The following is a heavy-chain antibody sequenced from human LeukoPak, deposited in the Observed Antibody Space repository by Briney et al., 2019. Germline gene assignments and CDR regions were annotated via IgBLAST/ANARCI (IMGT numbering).Heavy chain of an antibody. J-gene: IGHJ4*02. CDR1: GYTFTGHY. Sequence: ASVKVSCKASGYTFTGHYLHWVRPAPGQGLEWMGWMNPNNGETIYAQNFQGRVTMTRDTSISTACMDLTSLRSDDTAVYYWARVAFLPVPMSFFGYWGQGTLVTVSS. D-gene: IGHD2-2*01. CDR3: ARVAFLPVPMSFFGY. CDR2: MNPNNGET. V-gene: IGHV1-2*02.